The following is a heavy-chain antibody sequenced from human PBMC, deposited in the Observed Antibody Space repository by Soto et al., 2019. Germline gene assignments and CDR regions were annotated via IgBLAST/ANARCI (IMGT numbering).Heavy chain of an antibody. CDR2: IYYAGTT. Sequence: PSETLSLTCTVSGGSMSSYYWSWIRQPPGKGLEWIGYIYYAGTTTYNPSLKSRVTISLDRSKNQFSLKLDSVTAADTAVYYCTRLGGYYQALDSWGQGTLVTVSS. V-gene: IGHV4-59*08. CDR1: GGSMSSYY. CDR3: TRLGGYYQALDS. J-gene: IGHJ4*02. D-gene: IGHD3-22*01.